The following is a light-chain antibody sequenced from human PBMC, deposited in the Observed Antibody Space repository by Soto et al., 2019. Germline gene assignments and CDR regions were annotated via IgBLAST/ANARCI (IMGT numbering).Light chain of an antibody. J-gene: IGKJ5*01. Sequence: DIKFTQSPSFWSASVGDRVTITCRDSKGIRSYLGWYPPARGKAPRLLIYAASPLQSGVRSLFPRSGSGTEFTRTISSLKHEDFPTDSCQQLKSYTITFGQGTRLEIK. CDR2: AAS. V-gene: IGKV1-9*01. CDR1: KGIRSY. CDR3: QQLKSYTIT.